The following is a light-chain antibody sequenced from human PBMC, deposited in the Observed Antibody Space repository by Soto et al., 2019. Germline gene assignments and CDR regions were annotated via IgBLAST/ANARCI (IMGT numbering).Light chain of an antibody. Sequence: AIQMTQSPSSLSASVGDRVTITCRASQGIRNDLGWYQQKPGKAPKLLIYAASSLQSGVPSRFSGSGFGTDFTLTISSLQAEDFASYYCQQLRSYPSTFGGGTKVDIK. CDR2: AAS. V-gene: IGKV1-6*01. CDR3: QQLRSYPST. J-gene: IGKJ4*01. CDR1: QGIRND.